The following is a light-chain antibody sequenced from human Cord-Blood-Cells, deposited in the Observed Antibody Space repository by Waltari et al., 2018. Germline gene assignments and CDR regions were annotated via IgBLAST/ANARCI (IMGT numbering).Light chain of an antibody. CDR1: SSHVGSYNL. CDR3: CSYAGSSTWV. V-gene: IGLV2-23*01. CDR2: EGS. J-gene: IGLJ3*02. Sequence: QSALTPPASVSGSPGQSITIPCTGTSSHVGSYNLVSWYQQHPGKAPKPMIYEGSKRPSGVSNRFSGSKSGNTASLTISGLQAEDEADYYCCSYAGSSTWVFGGGTKLTVL.